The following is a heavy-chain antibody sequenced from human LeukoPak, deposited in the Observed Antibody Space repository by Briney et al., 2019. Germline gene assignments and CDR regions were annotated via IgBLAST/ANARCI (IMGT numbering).Heavy chain of an antibody. D-gene: IGHD1-26*01. J-gene: IGHJ4*02. CDR3: ASTSSGSYNY. CDR1: GFTFSSYA. Sequence: PGRSLRLSCAASGFTFSSYAMHWVRQAPGKGLEWVAVISYDGSNKYYADSVKGRFTISRDNSKNTLYLQMNSLRAEDTAVYYCASTSSGSYNYWGQGTPVTVSS. V-gene: IGHV3-30-3*01. CDR2: ISYDGSNK.